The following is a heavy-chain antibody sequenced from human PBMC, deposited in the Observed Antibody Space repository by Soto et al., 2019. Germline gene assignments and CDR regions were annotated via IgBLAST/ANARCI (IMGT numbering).Heavy chain of an antibody. D-gene: IGHD6-19*01. CDR3: ARVSVAGTRFDY. V-gene: IGHV4-4*02. Sequence: SETLSFTCTVSGDSISSSNWWSWVRQPPGKGLEWIGEIYHSGSTNYNPSLKSRVTISVDKSKNQFSLKLSSVTAADTAVYYCARVSVAGTRFDYWGQGTLVTVSS. CDR2: IYHSGST. J-gene: IGHJ4*02. CDR1: GDSISSSNW.